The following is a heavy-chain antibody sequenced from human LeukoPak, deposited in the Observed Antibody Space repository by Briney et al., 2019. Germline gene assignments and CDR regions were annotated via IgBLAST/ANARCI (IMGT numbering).Heavy chain of an antibody. Sequence: GASVKVSCKASGYTFTSNYMHWVRQAPGQGLEWMGVIHPSGGGTNQAPKFQGRVTMTSDTSTATVFMELSGLTSEDTATYYCARMEMDPAMVTNYFDYWGQGTLVTVSS. D-gene: IGHD5-18*01. V-gene: IGHV1-46*01. CDR1: GYTFTSNY. CDR3: ARMEMDPAMVTNYFDY. CDR2: IHPSGGGT. J-gene: IGHJ4*02.